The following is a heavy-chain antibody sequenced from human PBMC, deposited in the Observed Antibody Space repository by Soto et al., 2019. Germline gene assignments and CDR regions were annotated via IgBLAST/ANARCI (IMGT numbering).Heavy chain of an antibody. CDR2: ISYDGSNK. CDR3: AKVYSQQLADAFDI. D-gene: IGHD6-13*01. CDR1: GFTFSSYG. J-gene: IGHJ3*02. V-gene: IGHV3-30*18. Sequence: PGGSLRLSCAASGFTFSSYGMHWVRQAPGKGLEWVAVISYDGSNKYYADSVKGRFTISRDNSKNTLYLQMNSLRAEDTAVYYCAKVYSQQLADAFDIWGQGTMVTVSS.